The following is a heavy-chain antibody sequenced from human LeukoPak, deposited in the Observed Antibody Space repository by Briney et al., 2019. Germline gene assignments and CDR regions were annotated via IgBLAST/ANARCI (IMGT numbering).Heavy chain of an antibody. CDR2: MNPNSGNT. D-gene: IGHD2-2*01. J-gene: IGHJ6*02. Sequence: VASVKVSCKASGYTFTSYDINWVRQATGQGLEWMGWMNPNSGNTGYAQKFQGRVTMTRNTSISTAYMELSSLRSEDTAVYYCARSVGCSSTSCRYYYYYYGMDVWGQGTTVTVSS. CDR3: ARSVGCSSTSCRYYYYYYGMDV. CDR1: GYTFTSYD. V-gene: IGHV1-8*01.